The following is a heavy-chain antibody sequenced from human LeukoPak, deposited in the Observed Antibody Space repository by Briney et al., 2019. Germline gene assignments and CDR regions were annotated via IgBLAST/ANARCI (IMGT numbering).Heavy chain of an antibody. V-gene: IGHV1-18*01. Sequence: ASVKVSCKASGYTFTSYDINWVRQAPGQGLEWMGWIGAYNGNTNYAQKLQGRVTMTTDTSTSTAYMELRSLRSDDTAVYYCAREFSSGPSGNPDYYYGMDVWGQGTTVTVSS. CDR3: AREFSSGPSGNPDYYYGMDV. J-gene: IGHJ6*02. D-gene: IGHD3-22*01. CDR2: IGAYNGNT. CDR1: GYTFTSYD.